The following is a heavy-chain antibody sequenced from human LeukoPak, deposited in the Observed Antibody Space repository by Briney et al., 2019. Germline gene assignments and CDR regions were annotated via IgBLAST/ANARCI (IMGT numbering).Heavy chain of an antibody. Sequence: SVKVSCKASGGTFSSYAISWVRQAPGQGLEWMGGIIPIFGTANYAQKFQGRVTITADESTSTAYMELSSLRSEDTAVYYCARDKRGSAGFDYWGQGTLVTVSS. CDR1: GGTFSSYA. CDR2: IIPIFGTA. D-gene: IGHD3-10*01. CDR3: ARDKRGSAGFDY. J-gene: IGHJ4*02. V-gene: IGHV1-69*13.